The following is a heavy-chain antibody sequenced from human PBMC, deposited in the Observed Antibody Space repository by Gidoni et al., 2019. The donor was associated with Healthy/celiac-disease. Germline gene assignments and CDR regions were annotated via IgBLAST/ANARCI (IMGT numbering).Heavy chain of an antibody. D-gene: IGHD6-13*01. V-gene: IGHV4-59*01. CDR1: GGSISSYY. CDR2: IYYSGST. CDR3: ARVMSSSWYRSSVRGWFDP. J-gene: IGHJ5*02. Sequence: QVQLQESGPGLVKPSETLSLTCTVSGGSISSYYWSWIRQPPGKGLEWIGYIYYSGSTNYNPSLKSRVTISVDTSKNQFSLKLSSVTAADTAVYYCARVMSSSWYRSSVRGWFDPWGQGTLVTVSS.